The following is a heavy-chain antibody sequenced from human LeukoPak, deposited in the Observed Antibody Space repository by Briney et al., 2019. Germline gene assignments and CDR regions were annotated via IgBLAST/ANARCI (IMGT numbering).Heavy chain of an antibody. CDR3: ARDGCSSTSCYLGYYYYGMDV. D-gene: IGHD2-2*01. V-gene: IGHV3-21*01. Sequence: GGSLRLSCAASGFTFSSYSMNWVRQAPGKGLEWVSSISSSSSYIYYADSVKGRFTISRDSAKNSLYLQMNSLRAEDTAVYYCARDGCSSTSCYLGYYYYGMDVWGQGTTVTVSS. CDR2: ISSSSSYI. CDR1: GFTFSSYS. J-gene: IGHJ6*02.